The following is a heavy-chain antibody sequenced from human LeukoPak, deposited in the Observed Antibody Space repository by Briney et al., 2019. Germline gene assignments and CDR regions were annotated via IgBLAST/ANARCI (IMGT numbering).Heavy chain of an antibody. V-gene: IGHV4-34*01. J-gene: IGHJ4*02. CDR1: GGSFSGYY. Sequence: SETLSLTCAVYGGSFSGYYCSWIRQPPGKGLEWIGEINHSGSTNYNPSLKSRVTISVDTSKNQCSLKLSSVPAADTAVYYCAARHCSSTSCYKQRLNNFDYWGQGTLVTVSS. CDR3: AARHCSSTSCYKQRLNNFDY. CDR2: INHSGST. D-gene: IGHD2-2*02.